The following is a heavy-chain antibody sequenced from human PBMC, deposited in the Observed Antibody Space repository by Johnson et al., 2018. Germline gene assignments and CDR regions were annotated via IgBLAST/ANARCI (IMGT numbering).Heavy chain of an antibody. Sequence: QVQLVESGGGVVQPGRSLRLSCAASGFSFSSHGMHWVRQAPGKGLEWVAVISYDGSNKNYADSVKGRFTISRDNSKNTVYLQMNRLRREDTAVYYCAKDSCHSSNWNDGFNLLDYWGQGTLVTVSS. CDR2: ISYDGSNK. J-gene: IGHJ4*02. CDR1: GFSFSSHG. CDR3: AKDSCHSSNWNDGFNLLDY. D-gene: IGHD6-13*01. V-gene: IGHV3-30*18.